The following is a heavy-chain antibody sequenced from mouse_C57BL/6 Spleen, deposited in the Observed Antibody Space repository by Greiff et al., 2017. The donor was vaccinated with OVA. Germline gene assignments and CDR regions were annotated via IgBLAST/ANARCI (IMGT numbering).Heavy chain of an antibody. CDR2: IDPSDSYT. D-gene: IGHD1-1*01. CDR3: ARSTTVDYAMDY. V-gene: IGHV1-50*01. Sequence: QVQLQQPGAELVKPGASVKLSCTASGFTFTSYWMQWVKQRPGQGLEWIGEIDPSDSYTTYNHKFKGKATLTVDTSSSTAYMQLSSLTSEDSAVYYCARSTTVDYAMDYWGQGTSVTVSS. J-gene: IGHJ4*01. CDR1: GFTFTSYW.